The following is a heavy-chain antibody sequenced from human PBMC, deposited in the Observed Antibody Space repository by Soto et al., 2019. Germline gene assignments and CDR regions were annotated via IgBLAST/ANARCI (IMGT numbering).Heavy chain of an antibody. CDR1: MFSISAYE. J-gene: IGHJ3*01. D-gene: IGHD2-8*02. CDR3: AGFVVYIGSDKRTAVDF. CDR2: IDSSGTTV. Sequence: EVQIVESGGRLVQPGGSLRLSCDASMFSISAYEMFWVRQAPGKGLEWIAEIDSSGTTVYYADSVKGRFAISRENNKNVLFLQMDNVSVDDTAVYYCAGFVVYIGSDKRTAVDFWGQGTLVTVSS. V-gene: IGHV3-48*03.